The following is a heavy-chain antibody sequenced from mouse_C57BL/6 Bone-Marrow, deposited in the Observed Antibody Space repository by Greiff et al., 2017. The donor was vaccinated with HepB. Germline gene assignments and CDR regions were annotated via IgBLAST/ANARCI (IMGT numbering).Heavy chain of an antibody. J-gene: IGHJ3*01. V-gene: IGHV5-6*01. CDR3: TRDHGAY. CDR1: GFTFSSYG. Sequence: EVKLVESGGDLVKPGGSLKLSCAASGFTFSSYGMSWVRQTPDKRLEWVATIGSGGSYTYYPDSVKGRFTISRDNAKNTLYLQMSSLKSEDTAMYYCTRDHGAYWGQGTLVTVSA. CDR2: IGSGGSYT.